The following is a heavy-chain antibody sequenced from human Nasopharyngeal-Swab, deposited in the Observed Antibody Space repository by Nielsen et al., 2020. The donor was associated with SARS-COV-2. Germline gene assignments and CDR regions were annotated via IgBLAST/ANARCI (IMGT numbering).Heavy chain of an antibody. J-gene: IGHJ4*02. D-gene: IGHD5-18*01. CDR3: ARIVDTAMHFDY. V-gene: IGHV4-59*12. CDR1: GGSISSYY. Sequence: GSLRLSCTVSGGSISSYYWSWIRQPPGKGLEWIGYIYYSGSTYYNPSLKSRVTISVDTSKNQFSLNLRSVTAADTAVYYCARIVDTAMHFDYWGQGTLVTVSS. CDR2: IYYSGST.